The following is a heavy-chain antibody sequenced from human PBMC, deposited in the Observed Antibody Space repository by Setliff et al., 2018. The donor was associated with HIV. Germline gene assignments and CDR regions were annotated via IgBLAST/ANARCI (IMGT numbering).Heavy chain of an antibody. J-gene: IGHJ4*02. Sequence: ASVKVSCKASGYTFTTYSMHWVRQTPGQGLEWMGVINTSGGSAGYAEKFRGRVTMTRDTSTNTVYMELRNLRSEDTAVYYCARDGGGYNYGFAVGSFDYWGQGALVTVSS. D-gene: IGHD5-18*01. CDR3: ARDGGGYNYGFAVGSFDY. CDR1: GYTFTTYS. V-gene: IGHV1-46*01. CDR2: INTSGGSA.